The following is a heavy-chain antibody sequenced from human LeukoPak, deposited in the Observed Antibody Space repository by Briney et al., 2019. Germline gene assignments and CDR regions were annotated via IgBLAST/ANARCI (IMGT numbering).Heavy chain of an antibody. J-gene: IGHJ4*02. V-gene: IGHV3-7*01. Sequence: GGSLRLSCAASGYIFRNWWMNWVRQAPGKGLEWVANINEDGSQKNYADSVKGRFTIYRDSAKNSVHLQMDSLRAEDTAFYYCVPRDEDWGQGILVTVSS. CDR1: GYIFRNWW. CDR2: INEDGSQK. CDR3: VPRDED.